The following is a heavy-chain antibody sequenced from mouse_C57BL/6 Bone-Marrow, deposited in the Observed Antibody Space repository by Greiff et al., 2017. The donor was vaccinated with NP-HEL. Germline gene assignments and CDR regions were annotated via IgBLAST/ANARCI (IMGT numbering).Heavy chain of an antibody. D-gene: IGHD1-1*01. CDR1: GYTFTGYW. CDR3: AREGAYYYGLYYFDY. J-gene: IGHJ2*01. Sequence: QVQLQQSGAELMKPGASVKLSCKATGYTFTGYWIEWVKQRPGHGLEWIGEILPGSGSTNYNEKFKGKATFTADTSSNTAYMQLSSLTTEDSDNYYCAREGAYYYGLYYFDYGGQGTTLTVTA. CDR2: ILPGSGST. V-gene: IGHV1-9*01.